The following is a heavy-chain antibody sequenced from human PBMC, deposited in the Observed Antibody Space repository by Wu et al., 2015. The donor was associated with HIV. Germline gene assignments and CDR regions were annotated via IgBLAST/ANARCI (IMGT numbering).Heavy chain of an antibody. Sequence: QVQLVQSGAEVKKPGASVKVSCKAAGYTFNTYYIHWLRQAPGQGLEWMGVINPSENRVSYAQSFQGRVTMTRDTSTNTVYMELRSLKSEDTAVYFCANRNRVGNMEAFDIWGQGTKVNRLF. CDR2: INPSENRV. CDR1: GYTFNTYY. CDR3: ANRNRVGNMEAFDI. J-gene: IGHJ3*02. V-gene: IGHV1-46*03. D-gene: IGHD5-24*01.